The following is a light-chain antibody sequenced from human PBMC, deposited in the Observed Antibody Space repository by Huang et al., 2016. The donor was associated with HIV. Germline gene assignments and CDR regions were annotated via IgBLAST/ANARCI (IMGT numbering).Light chain of an antibody. J-gene: IGKJ3*01. CDR1: QSVTKY. CDR2: GAA. CDR3: QQSSSPPPT. Sequence: DIQMTQSPSSLSASVGDRVTITWRATQSVTKYLNWYQKKPGKAPKLLIYGAASLQTGVPSRFSGSGSGTDFTLTISSLQPEDFATYYCQQSSSPPPTFGPGTKVDIK. V-gene: IGKV1-39*01.